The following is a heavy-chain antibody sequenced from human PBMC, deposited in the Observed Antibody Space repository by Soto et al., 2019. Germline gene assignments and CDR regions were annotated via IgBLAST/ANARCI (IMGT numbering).Heavy chain of an antibody. J-gene: IGHJ4*02. CDR1: GGSISSGDYY. CDR2: IYYSGST. Sequence: TSETQSLTCTVSGGSISSGDYYWSWIRQPPGKGLEWIGYIYYSGSTYYNPSLKSRVTISVDTSKNQFSLKLSSVTAADTAVYYCARGRLRYFDWLLSWGQGTLVTVSS. V-gene: IGHV4-30-4*01. CDR3: ARGRLRYFDWLLS. D-gene: IGHD3-9*01.